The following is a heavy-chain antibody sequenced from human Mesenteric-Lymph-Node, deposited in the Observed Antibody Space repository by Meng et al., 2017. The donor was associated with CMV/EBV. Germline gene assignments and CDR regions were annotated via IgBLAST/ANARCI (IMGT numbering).Heavy chain of an antibody. CDR1: GFSLSTSGVG. V-gene: IGHV2-5*02. CDR2: IYWDDDK. Sequence: QITLKESGPTLVKPTQTLTLTCTFSGFSLSTSGVGVGWIRQPPVKALEWLALIYWDDDKRYSPSLKSRLTIPKDTSKNQVVLTMTNMDPVDTATYYCAHSSGIAAAGPFYFDYWGQGTLVTVSS. D-gene: IGHD6-13*01. J-gene: IGHJ4*02. CDR3: AHSSGIAAAGPFYFDY.